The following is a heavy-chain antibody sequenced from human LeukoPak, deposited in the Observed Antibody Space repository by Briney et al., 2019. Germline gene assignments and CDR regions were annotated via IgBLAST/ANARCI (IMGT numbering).Heavy chain of an antibody. Sequence: PGGSLRLSCAASGFTFSSYGMHWVRQAPGKGLEWVAVISYDGSHKYYTDSVKGRFTVSRDNSKNTLYLQMSSLRAEDTAVYYCAKDQYSNGWGAYGMDVWGQGTTVTVSS. V-gene: IGHV3-30*18. CDR2: ISYDGSHK. J-gene: IGHJ6*02. D-gene: IGHD6-19*01. CDR3: AKDQYSNGWGAYGMDV. CDR1: GFTFSSYG.